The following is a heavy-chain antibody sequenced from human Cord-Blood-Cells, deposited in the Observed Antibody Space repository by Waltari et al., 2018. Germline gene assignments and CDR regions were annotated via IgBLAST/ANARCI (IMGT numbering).Heavy chain of an antibody. CDR1: GGSISSYY. J-gene: IGHJ3*02. CDR2: IYYSGST. V-gene: IGHV4-59*01. CDR3: ARGLGIDAFDI. D-gene: IGHD7-27*01. Sequence: QVQLQESGPGLVKPSETLSLTCTASGGSISSYYWSWIRQPPGKGLEWIGYIYYSGSTNYNPSLKSRVTISVDTSKNQFSLKLSSVTAADTAVYYCARGLGIDAFDIWGQGTMVTVSS.